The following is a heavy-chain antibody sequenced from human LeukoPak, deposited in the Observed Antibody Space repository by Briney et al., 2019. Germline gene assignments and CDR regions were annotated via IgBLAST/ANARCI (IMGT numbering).Heavy chain of an antibody. Sequence: GGSLRLSCAASGFTFSSYGMHWVRQAPGKGLEWVAFIRYDGSNKYYADSVKGRFTISRDNSKNTLYLQMNSLRAEDTAVYYCAKDLRFAYEVFDYWGQGTLVTVSS. D-gene: IGHD3-10*01. CDR2: IRYDGSNK. CDR3: AKDLRFAYEVFDY. J-gene: IGHJ4*02. V-gene: IGHV3-30*02. CDR1: GFTFSSYG.